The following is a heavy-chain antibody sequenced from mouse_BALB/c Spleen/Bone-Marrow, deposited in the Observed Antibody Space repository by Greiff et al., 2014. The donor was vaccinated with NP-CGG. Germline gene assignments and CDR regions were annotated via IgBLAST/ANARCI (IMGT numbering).Heavy chain of an antibody. D-gene: IGHD3-2*01. CDR2: IHPSNGRT. J-gene: IGHJ4*01. CDR1: GYTFTSYW. Sequence: VQLQQSGTELVKPGASVKLSCKASGYTFTSYWIHWVKQRPGQGLEWIGEIHPSNGRTNYSEKFKTKATLTVDKSSTTAHMRLRSLTSEDSAVYYCARGTARAMMDYWGQGTSVTVSS. V-gene: IGHV1S81*02. CDR3: ARGTARAMMDY.